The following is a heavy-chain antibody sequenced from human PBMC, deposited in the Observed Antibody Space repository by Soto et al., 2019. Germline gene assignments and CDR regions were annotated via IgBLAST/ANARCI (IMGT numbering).Heavy chain of an antibody. CDR2: IYYSGST. D-gene: IGHD6-13*01. CDR1: GGSISSYY. V-gene: IGHV4-59*01. J-gene: IGHJ4*02. Sequence: SETLSLTCXVSGGSISSYYWSWIRQPPGKGLEWIGYIYYSGSTNYNPSLKSRVTISVDTSKNQFSLKLSSVTAADTAVYYCARFAWGSSWYYFDYWGQGTLVTVSS. CDR3: ARFAWGSSWYYFDY.